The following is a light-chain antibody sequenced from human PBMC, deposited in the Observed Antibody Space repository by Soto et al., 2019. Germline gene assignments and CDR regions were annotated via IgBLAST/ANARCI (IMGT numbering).Light chain of an antibody. V-gene: IGKV3-20*01. CDR3: HQYGSSPPLT. CDR2: GAS. Sequence: EIVLTQSPGTLSSSAGEKATLSCRASQSGRSKYIAWYQQKPDQSPMLLISGASTRASGIPNRFSGSGSGTDFTLTISRLEPEDFAVYYCHQYGSSPPLTFGGGTKVDIK. CDR1: QSGRSKY. J-gene: IGKJ4*01.